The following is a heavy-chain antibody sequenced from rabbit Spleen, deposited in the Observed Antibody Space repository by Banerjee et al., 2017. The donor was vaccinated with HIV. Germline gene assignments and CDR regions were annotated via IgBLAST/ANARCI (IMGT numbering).Heavy chain of an antibody. V-gene: IGHV1S40*01. CDR1: GFSFSSSYY. Sequence: QSLEESGGDLVKPGASLTLTCTASGFSFSSSYYMCWVRQAPGKGLEWIACIYAGSSGITYYASWAKGRFTISKTSSTTVTLQMTSLTAADTATYFCTRDDGSGHYIDGYFNLWGPGTLVTVS. J-gene: IGHJ4*01. CDR3: TRDDGSGHYIDGYFNL. CDR2: IYAGSSGIT. D-gene: IGHD1-1*01.